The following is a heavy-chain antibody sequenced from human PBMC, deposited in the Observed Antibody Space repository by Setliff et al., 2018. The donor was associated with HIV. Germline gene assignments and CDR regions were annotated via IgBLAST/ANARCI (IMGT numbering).Heavy chain of an antibody. CDR2: ISTYNGNT. CDR1: GYTFTSYG. D-gene: IGHD1-26*01. J-gene: IGHJ6*02. Sequence: GASVKVSCKASGYTFTSYGISWVRQAPGQGLEWMGWISTYNGNTNYAQKLQGRVTMTTDTSTSTAYMELRSLRSDDTAVYYCAREGIVGATLRYYYYAMDVWGQGTTVTVSS. CDR3: AREGIVGATLRYYYYAMDV. V-gene: IGHV1-18*01.